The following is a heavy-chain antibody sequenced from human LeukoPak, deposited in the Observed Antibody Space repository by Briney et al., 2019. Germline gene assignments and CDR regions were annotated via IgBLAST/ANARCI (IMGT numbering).Heavy chain of an antibody. CDR3: ARSQVQHYYDSSGYYYFDY. V-gene: IGHV5-51*01. Sequence: GESLKISCKGSGYSFTSYWIGWVRQMPGKGLEWMGIIYPGDSDTRYSPSFQGQVTISADKSISTAYLQWSSLKASDTAMYYCARSQVQHYYDSSGYYYFDYWGQGTLVTVSS. J-gene: IGHJ4*02. CDR1: GYSFTSYW. CDR2: IYPGDSDT. D-gene: IGHD3-22*01.